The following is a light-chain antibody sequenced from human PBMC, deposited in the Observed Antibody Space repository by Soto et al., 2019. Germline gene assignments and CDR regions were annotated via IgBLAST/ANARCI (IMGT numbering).Light chain of an antibody. J-gene: IGLJ3*02. CDR1: SSDVGGYNY. V-gene: IGLV2-14*01. Sequence: QSALTQPASVSGSPGQSITISCTGTSSDVGGYNYVSWYQQHPAKAPKLMIYEVSNRPSGVSHRFSGSKSGNTASLTISWIQAEYEADYYCFSYTTSSTLVFGGGTELTVL. CDR2: EVS. CDR3: FSYTTSSTLV.